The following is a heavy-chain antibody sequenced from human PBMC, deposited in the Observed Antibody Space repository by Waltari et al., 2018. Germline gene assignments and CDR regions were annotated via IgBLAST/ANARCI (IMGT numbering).Heavy chain of an antibody. CDR3: ALWESGWRAFRF. D-gene: IGHD6-19*01. Sequence: QVQLQESGSGLVKSSGTLSLTCTVSGVSVGGYFWNWIRQAPGKGPEWIGYIRHTGDTKQNPSLKSRVTMSVDTSRKDFSLRLSSVTAADTAVYYCALWESGWRAFRFWGQGTLGTVSS. CDR2: IRHTGDT. V-gene: IGHV4-59*08. J-gene: IGHJ4*03. CDR1: GVSVGGYF.